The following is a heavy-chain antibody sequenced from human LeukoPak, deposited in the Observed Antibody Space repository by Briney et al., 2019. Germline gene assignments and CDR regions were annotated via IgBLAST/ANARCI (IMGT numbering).Heavy chain of an antibody. CDR3: ARDGDSSSWHGIDP. V-gene: IGHV1-2*02. Sequence: ASVKVSCRASGYTFTGYYMHWVRQAPGQGLEWMGWINPNSGGTNYAQKFQGRVTMTRDTSISTAYMELSRLRSDDTAVYYCARDGDSSSWHGIDPWGQGTLVTVSS. CDR1: GYTFTGYY. J-gene: IGHJ5*02. CDR2: INPNSGGT. D-gene: IGHD6-13*01.